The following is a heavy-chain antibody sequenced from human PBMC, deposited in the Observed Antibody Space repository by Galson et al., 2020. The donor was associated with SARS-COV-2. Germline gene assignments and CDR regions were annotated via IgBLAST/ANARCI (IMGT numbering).Heavy chain of an antibody. D-gene: IGHD3-22*01. J-gene: IGHJ4*02. CDR1: GFTVTNTY. CDR2: IYRGGST. V-gene: IGHV3-53*01. Sequence: GGSLSLSCAASGFTVTNTYMIWVRQAPGKGLEWVSDIYRGGSTYYADSVKGRFTISRDKSKNTLTLQMNGLTAEDTAVYYCARGVVGGGDYLDYWGQGTPVTVSS. CDR3: ARGVVGGGDYLDY.